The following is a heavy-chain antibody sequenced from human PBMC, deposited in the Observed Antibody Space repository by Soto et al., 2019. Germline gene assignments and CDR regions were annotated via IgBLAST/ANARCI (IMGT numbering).Heavy chain of an antibody. J-gene: IGHJ6*03. D-gene: IGHD1-1*01. CDR2: TYYKSKWYY. CDR3: ARGSWDDVSGHYYMDV. V-gene: IGHV6-1*01. CDR1: VDSVSSNSAV. Sequence: PSQTLSLTCYISVDSVSSNSAVCNFIKQTPSRGLEWLGRTYYKSKWYYTYAASVKSRITVSPDTSKNQFSLQLTSVTPEDTAVYYCARGSWDDVSGHYYMDVWDKGTTVTVSS.